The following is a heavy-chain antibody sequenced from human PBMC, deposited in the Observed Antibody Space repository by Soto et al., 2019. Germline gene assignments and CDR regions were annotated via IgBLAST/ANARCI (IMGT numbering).Heavy chain of an antibody. J-gene: IGHJ3*02. CDR3: AKDFLSSSWYWDDAFDI. D-gene: IGHD6-13*01. CDR2: ISWNSGSI. Sequence: EVQLVESGGGLVQPGRSLRLSCAASGFTFDDYAMHWVRQAPGKGLEWVSGISWNSGSIGYAGSVKGRFTISRDNAKYSLYLQMNSLRAEDTALYYCAKDFLSSSWYWDDAFDIWGQGTMVTVSS. CDR1: GFTFDDYA. V-gene: IGHV3-9*01.